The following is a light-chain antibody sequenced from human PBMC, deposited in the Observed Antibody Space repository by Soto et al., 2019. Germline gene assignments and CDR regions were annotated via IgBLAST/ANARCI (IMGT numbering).Light chain of an antibody. Sequence: AIQLTQSPSSLAGYVGDRVTISCRASQGINSAGFWYQQRPGFPPKLLVYDASSLQDGVPSRFSGLGYGTDFALTISSLQPEDSATYYCRQSNIFPFTFGGGTRVEIK. J-gene: IGKJ4*01. CDR1: QGINSA. CDR2: DAS. CDR3: RQSNIFPFT. V-gene: IGKV1-13*02.